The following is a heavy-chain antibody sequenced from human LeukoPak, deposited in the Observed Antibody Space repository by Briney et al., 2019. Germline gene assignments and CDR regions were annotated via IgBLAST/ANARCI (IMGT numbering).Heavy chain of an antibody. CDR2: IYSDGST. Sequence: GGSLRLSCAASGFTVSSNYMSWVRPAPGKGLEWVSVIYSDGSTYYADSVKGRLTISRDNSKNTLYLQLDSLRAEDTAVYYCARDHPSLTRFFDYWGQGTLVTVSS. CDR3: ARDHPSLTRFFDY. D-gene: IGHD4-17*01. V-gene: IGHV3-53*01. J-gene: IGHJ4*02. CDR1: GFTVSSNY.